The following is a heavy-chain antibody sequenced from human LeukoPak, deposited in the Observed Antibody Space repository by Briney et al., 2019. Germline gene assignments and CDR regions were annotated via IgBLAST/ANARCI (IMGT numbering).Heavy chain of an antibody. V-gene: IGHV5-51*01. Sequence: GESLKISCKGSGYSFTSYWIAWVRQMPGKGLEWMGIIYPGDSDTRYSPSFEGQVTTSADKSISAAYLQWSSLKASDTAMYYCARGTRITIFGVVTRMENWFDPWGQGTLVTVSS. CDR1: GYSFTSYW. D-gene: IGHD3-3*01. CDR3: ARGTRITIFGVVTRMENWFDP. J-gene: IGHJ5*02. CDR2: IYPGDSDT.